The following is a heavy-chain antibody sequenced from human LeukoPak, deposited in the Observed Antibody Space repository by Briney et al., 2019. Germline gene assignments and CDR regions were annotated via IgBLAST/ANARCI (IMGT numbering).Heavy chain of an antibody. D-gene: IGHD3-10*01. CDR3: ARHSGSGSYYYHFDY. V-gene: IGHV4-39*01. J-gene: IGHJ4*02. Sequence: SETLSLTCTVSGGSISSSSYYWGWIRQPPGKGLEWIGSIYYSGSTYYNPSLKSRVTVSVDTSKNQFSLRLSSVTAADTAVYYCARHSGSGSYYYHFDYWGQGTLVTVSS. CDR2: IYYSGST. CDR1: GGSISSSSYY.